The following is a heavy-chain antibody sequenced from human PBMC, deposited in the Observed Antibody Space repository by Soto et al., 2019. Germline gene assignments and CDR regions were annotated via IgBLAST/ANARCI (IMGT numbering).Heavy chain of an antibody. Sequence: WASVRVSCKASGGTFSSYAISWVRQAPGQGLEWMGGIIPIFGTANYAQKFQGRVTITADESTSTAYMELSSLRSEDTAVYYCARAYYYGSGSYAMDVWGQGTTVTVSS. V-gene: IGHV1-69*13. D-gene: IGHD3-10*01. J-gene: IGHJ6*02. CDR2: IIPIFGTA. CDR1: GGTFSSYA. CDR3: ARAYYYGSGSYAMDV.